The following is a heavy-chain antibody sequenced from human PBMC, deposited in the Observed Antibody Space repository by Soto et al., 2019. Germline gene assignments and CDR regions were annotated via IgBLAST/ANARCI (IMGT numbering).Heavy chain of an antibody. CDR3: ASFHADYEYFFDS. CDR1: GGSISRYH. D-gene: IGHD3-16*01. CDR2: IYYSGST. J-gene: IGHJ4*02. V-gene: IGHV4-59*01. Sequence: SETLSLTCTVSGGSISRYHWSWIRQPPGKGLEWIGYIYYSGSTYYNPSLRSRVAISVDTSKNQFSLKVSSVTAADTAVYYCASFHADYEYFFDSRGQGTLVTL.